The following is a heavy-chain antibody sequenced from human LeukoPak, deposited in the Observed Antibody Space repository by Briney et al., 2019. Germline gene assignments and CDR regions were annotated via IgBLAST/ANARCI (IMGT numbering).Heavy chain of an antibody. CDR1: GFTFDDFG. J-gene: IGHJ4*02. D-gene: IGHD2-2*01. V-gene: IGHV3-20*04. Sequence: PGGSLRLSCVASGFTFDDFGLSWVRQAPGRGLEWVARISWNGANTGYADSVKGRFTISRDNAENSLFLQMNSLTADDTALYYCARDHCSSTTCYFEDWGQGTLVTVSS. CDR3: ARDHCSSTTCYFED. CDR2: ISWNGANT.